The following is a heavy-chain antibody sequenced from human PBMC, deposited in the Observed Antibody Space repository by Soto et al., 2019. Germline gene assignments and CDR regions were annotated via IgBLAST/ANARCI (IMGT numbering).Heavy chain of an antibody. Sequence: SETLSLTCAVYGGSFSNNYWTWFRQPPGKGLEWIGEISPSGTTKYIPSLKSRGTISVDTSRKQFFLKVTSVSAADTAVYYCATSLWFGTQPETWGPGTLVTVSS. V-gene: IGHV4-34*01. J-gene: IGHJ5*02. CDR2: ISPSGTT. D-gene: IGHD3-10*01. CDR1: GGSFSNNY. CDR3: ATSLWFGTQPET.